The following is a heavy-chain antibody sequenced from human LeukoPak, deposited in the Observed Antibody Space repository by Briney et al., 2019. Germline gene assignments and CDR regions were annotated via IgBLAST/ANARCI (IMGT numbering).Heavy chain of an antibody. CDR2: IYHGGST. Sequence: SETLSLTCTVSGYSISSGYYWGWIRQPPGKGLEWIGSIYHGGSTYYTPPLKSRVTISVDTSKNQFSLKLSSVTAADPAWYYCARGIQLWLARVLNWFDPWGQGSLVTVSS. V-gene: IGHV4-38-2*02. CDR1: GYSISSGYY. J-gene: IGHJ5*02. D-gene: IGHD5-18*01. CDR3: ARGIQLWLARVLNWFDP.